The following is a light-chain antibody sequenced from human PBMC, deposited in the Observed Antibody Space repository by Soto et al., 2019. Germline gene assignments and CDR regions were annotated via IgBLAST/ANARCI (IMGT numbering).Light chain of an antibody. V-gene: IGKV3-20*01. CDR3: QKYGSSQYT. J-gene: IGKJ2*01. Sequence: EIVLTQSPGTLSLSPGERATLSCRASQSVGSNYLAWYQQKPGQAPRLLIYGAYSRAPGIPDRFSGSGSGTDFTLTISRLEPADFAVYYCQKYGSSQYTFGQGTKLEIK. CDR2: GAY. CDR1: QSVGSNY.